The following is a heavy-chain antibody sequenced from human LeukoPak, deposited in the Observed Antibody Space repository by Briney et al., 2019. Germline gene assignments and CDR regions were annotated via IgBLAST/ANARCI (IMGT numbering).Heavy chain of an antibody. V-gene: IGHV4-34*01. Sequence: SETLSLTCAVYGGSFSGYYWSWIRQPPGKGLEWIGEINHSGSTNYNPSLKSRVTISVDTSKNQFSLKLSSVTAADTAVYYCAREVASTVDIWGQGTMVTVSS. CDR1: GGSFSGYY. CDR2: INHSGST. CDR3: AREVASTVDI. D-gene: IGHD6-19*01. J-gene: IGHJ3*02.